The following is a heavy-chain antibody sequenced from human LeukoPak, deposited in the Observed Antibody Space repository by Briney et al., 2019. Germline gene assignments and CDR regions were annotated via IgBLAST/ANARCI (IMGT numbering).Heavy chain of an antibody. D-gene: IGHD5-18*01. CDR3: AREPVDTAMVMSG. Sequence: ASVKVSCKASGYTFTGYYMHWVRQAPGQGLEWMGWINPNSGGTNYAQKFQGRVTMTRDTSISTAYMELSRLRSDDTAVYYCAREPVDTAMVMSGWGQGTLVTVSS. CDR2: INPNSGGT. V-gene: IGHV1-2*02. J-gene: IGHJ4*02. CDR1: GYTFTGYY.